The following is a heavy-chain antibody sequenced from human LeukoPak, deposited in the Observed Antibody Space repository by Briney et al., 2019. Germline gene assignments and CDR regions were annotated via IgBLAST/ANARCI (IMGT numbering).Heavy chain of an antibody. V-gene: IGHV7-4-1*02. CDR3: ARGTSRYGSAFDY. D-gene: IGHD3-10*01. Sequence: GASVKVSCKASGYTFTTYAINWVRQDPGQGLEWMGWIDTSTGKPTYAQGFTEQFVFSLDASVSTAYLQISSLKAEDTAVYYCARGTSRYGSAFDYWGQGTLVTVSS. CDR1: GYTFTTYA. J-gene: IGHJ4*02. CDR2: IDTSTGKP.